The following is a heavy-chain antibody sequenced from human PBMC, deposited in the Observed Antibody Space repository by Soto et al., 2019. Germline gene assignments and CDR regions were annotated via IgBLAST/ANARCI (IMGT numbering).Heavy chain of an antibody. J-gene: IGHJ4*02. Sequence: VQLLESGGGLIQPGGSPRLSCAASGFTFSYGIHWLRQAPGKGLEWVAYISYDSSNKFYGDSVKGRFTISRDNSKNTQFLQMNSLRAEDTAVDYCAKLVIGYCSGNTCDDYWGQGTLVAVSS. CDR3: AKLVIGYCSGNTCDDY. D-gene: IGHD2-15*01. V-gene: IGHV3-30*18. CDR1: GFTFSYG. CDR2: ISYDSSNK.